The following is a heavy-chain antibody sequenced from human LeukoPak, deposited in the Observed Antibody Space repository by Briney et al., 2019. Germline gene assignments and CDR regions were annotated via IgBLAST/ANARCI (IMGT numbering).Heavy chain of an antibody. CDR2: IYYSGST. J-gene: IGHJ1*01. CDR1: GDSLSNYY. Sequence: ASETLSLTCTVSGDSLSNYYWSWIRQPPGKGLEWIGYIYYSGSTNYSPSLKSRVTISVDTSKNQFSLKLSSVTAADTAVYYCAFGAYDGGFQHWGQGTLVTVSS. V-gene: IGHV4-59*03. D-gene: IGHD3-10*01. CDR3: AFGAYDGGFQH.